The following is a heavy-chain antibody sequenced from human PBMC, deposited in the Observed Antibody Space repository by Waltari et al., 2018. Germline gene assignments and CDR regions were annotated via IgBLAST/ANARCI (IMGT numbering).Heavy chain of an antibody. V-gene: IGHV1-24*01. CDR2: LDPEDGET. J-gene: IGHJ6*02. Sequence: QVQLVQSGAEVKKPGASVKVSCKVSGYTLTELSMHWVRQAPGKGLEWMGGLDPEDGETIYEQKFQGRVTRTEDTSTDTAYMELSSLRSEDTAVYYCARLSGSRDGLGTYYYGMDVWGQGTTVTVSS. D-gene: IGHD2-2*01. CDR3: ARLSGSRDGLGTYYYGMDV. CDR1: GYTLTELS.